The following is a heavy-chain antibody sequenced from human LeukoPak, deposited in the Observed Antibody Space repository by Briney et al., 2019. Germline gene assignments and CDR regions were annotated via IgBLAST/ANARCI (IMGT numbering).Heavy chain of an antibody. V-gene: IGHV3-48*03. Sequence: GGSLRLSCAASVFTFSSYETNWVRQAPGKGRERVSYISSSGSTIYYADSVKGRFTISRDNAKNSLYLQMNRLRAEDTAVYYCAREKDTAMIAGSDYWGQGTLVTVPS. CDR3: AREKDTAMIAGSDY. CDR2: ISSSGSTI. J-gene: IGHJ4*02. D-gene: IGHD5-18*01. CDR1: VFTFSSYE.